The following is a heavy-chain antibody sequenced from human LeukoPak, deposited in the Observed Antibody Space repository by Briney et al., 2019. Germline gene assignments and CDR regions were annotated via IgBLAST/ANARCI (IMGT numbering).Heavy chain of an antibody. CDR3: ARGLRRWLQFWFDY. Sequence: SETLSLTCAVYGGSFSGYYWSWIRQPPGKGLEWIGEINHSGSTNYNPSLKSRVTISVDTSKNQFSLKLSSVTAADTAVYYCARGLRRWLQFWFDYWGQGTLVTVSS. V-gene: IGHV4-34*01. CDR1: GGSFSGYY. J-gene: IGHJ4*02. CDR2: INHSGST. D-gene: IGHD5-24*01.